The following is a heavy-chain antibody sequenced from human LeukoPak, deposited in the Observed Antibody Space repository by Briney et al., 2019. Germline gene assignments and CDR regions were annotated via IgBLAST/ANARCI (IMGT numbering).Heavy chain of an antibody. CDR3: ARGRFYYGSGSYIS. J-gene: IGHJ4*02. Sequence: PSETLSLTCAVYGGSFSGYYWSWIRQPPGKGLEWIGEINHSGSTNYNPSLKSRVTISVDTSKNQFSLKLSSVTAADSAVYYCARGRFYYGSGSYISWGQGTLVTVSS. V-gene: IGHV4-34*01. CDR2: INHSGST. CDR1: GGSFSGYY. D-gene: IGHD3-10*01.